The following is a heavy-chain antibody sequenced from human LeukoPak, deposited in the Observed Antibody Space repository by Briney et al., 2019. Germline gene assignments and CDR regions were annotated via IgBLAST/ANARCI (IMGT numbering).Heavy chain of an antibody. J-gene: IGHJ4*02. Sequence: GGSLRLSCAASGFTFSNYAMSWVRQAPGKGLEWVSAISGSGGSTYYADSVKGRFTISRDNSKNMLYVQMNSLRAEDTAVYYCAKDSSSREATVTTSFDYWGQGTLVTVSS. CDR2: ISGSGGST. CDR3: AKDSSSREATVTTSFDY. V-gene: IGHV3-23*01. CDR1: GFTFSNYA. D-gene: IGHD4-17*01.